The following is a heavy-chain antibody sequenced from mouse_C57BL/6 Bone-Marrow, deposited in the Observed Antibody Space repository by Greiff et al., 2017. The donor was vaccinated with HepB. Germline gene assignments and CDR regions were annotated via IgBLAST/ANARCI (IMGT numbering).Heavy chain of an antibody. CDR3: ANSVVAPYYAMDY. D-gene: IGHD1-1*01. V-gene: IGHV5-6*01. CDR1: RFTFSSYG. Sequence: EVQRVEYGGDLVKPGGSLKLSCAASRFTFSSYGMSWVRQTPDKRLEWVATISSGGSYTYYPDSVKGRFTISRDNAKNTLYLQMSSLKSEDTAMYYCANSVVAPYYAMDYWGQGTSVTVSS. CDR2: ISSGGSYT. J-gene: IGHJ4*01.